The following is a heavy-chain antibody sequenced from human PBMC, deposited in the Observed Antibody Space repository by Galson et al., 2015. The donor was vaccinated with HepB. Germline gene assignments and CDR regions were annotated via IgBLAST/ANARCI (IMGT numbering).Heavy chain of an antibody. CDR1: GYTFTTYG. D-gene: IGHD3-16*01. J-gene: IGHJ4*02. Sequence: SVKVSCKASGYTFTTYGINWLRQAPGQGLEWMGRISTYNGNTNYAQKFQGRVTMTTDTSTNTAFMELRSLRFDDGAMYYCARGGMATRGGPTFDYWGQGTLVTVSS. CDR2: ISTYNGNT. CDR3: ARGGMATRGGPTFDY. V-gene: IGHV1-18*01.